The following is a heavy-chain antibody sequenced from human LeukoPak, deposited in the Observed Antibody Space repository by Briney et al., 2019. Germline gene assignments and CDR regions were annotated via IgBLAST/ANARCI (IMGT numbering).Heavy chain of an antibody. D-gene: IGHD3-10*01. CDR3: ATSGLLWFGEFDY. CDR2: ISSSRRTI. J-gene: IGHJ4*02. CDR1: GFTFSRYW. V-gene: IGHV3-48*01. Sequence: PGGSLRLSCAASGFTFSRYWMTWFRKAPGKGLGWVSYISSSRRTIYFADSVKGRFTISRDNAKNSLYLQMNSLRAEDTAVYYCATSGLLWFGEFDYWGQGTLVTVSS.